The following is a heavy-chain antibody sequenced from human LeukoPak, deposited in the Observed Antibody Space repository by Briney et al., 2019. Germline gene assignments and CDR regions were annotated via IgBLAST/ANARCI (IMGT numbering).Heavy chain of an antibody. J-gene: IGHJ5*02. Sequence: SETLSLTCTVSGGSISSSGYYWGWLRQPPGKGLEGFASIYYSGSTYYNPSLKSRVTISVDTSKNQLSLKLSSLTAADTAVYYCARHEYSGSYYGLSWFDPWGQGTLVTVSS. CDR3: ARHEYSGSYYGLSWFDP. D-gene: IGHD1-26*01. CDR2: IYYSGST. V-gene: IGHV4-39*01. CDR1: GGSISSSGYY.